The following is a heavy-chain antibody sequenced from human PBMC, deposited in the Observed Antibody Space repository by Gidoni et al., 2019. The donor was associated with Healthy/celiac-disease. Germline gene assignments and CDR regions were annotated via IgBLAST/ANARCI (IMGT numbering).Heavy chain of an antibody. V-gene: IGHV1-2*02. D-gene: IGHD5-18*01. Sequence: QVQLVQSGAEVKKPGASVKVSCKASGYTFTGYYMNWVRQAPGQGLEGMGWINPNRGGTNYAQKFQGRVTMTRDTSISTAYVELSRLRSDDTAVYYCARDPDTAMVPDYWGQGTLVTVSS. J-gene: IGHJ4*02. CDR1: GYTFTGYY. CDR2: INPNRGGT. CDR3: ARDPDTAMVPDY.